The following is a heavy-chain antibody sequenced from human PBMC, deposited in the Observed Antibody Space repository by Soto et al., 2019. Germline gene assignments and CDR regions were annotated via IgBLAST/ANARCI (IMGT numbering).Heavy chain of an antibody. V-gene: IGHV4-39*01. Sequence: PSETLSLTCTVSGGSISSSSYYWGWIRQPPGKGLEWIGSIYYSGSTYYNPSLKSRVTISVDTSKNQFSLKLSSVTAADTAVYYCAVYNWNDYYYTDVWGKGTTVTVSS. CDR1: GGSISSSSYY. D-gene: IGHD1-20*01. J-gene: IGHJ6*03. CDR2: IYYSGST. CDR3: AVYNWNDYYYTDV.